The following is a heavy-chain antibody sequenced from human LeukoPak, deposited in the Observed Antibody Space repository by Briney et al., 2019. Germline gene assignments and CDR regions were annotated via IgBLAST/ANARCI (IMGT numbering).Heavy chain of an antibody. CDR3: ARGLVHDTSGYYSDY. Sequence: PGGSLRLSCAASGFTFSSYSMNWVRQAPGKGLVWVSRISSDGSSTTYVDSVKGRFTVSRDNAKNTLYLQMDSLRAEDSAVYYCARGLVHDTSGYYSDYWGQGILVTVSS. D-gene: IGHD3-22*01. V-gene: IGHV3-74*01. CDR2: ISSDGSST. CDR1: GFTFSSYS. J-gene: IGHJ4*02.